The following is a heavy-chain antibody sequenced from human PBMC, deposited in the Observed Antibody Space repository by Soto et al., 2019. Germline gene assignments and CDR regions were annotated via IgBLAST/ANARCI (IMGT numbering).Heavy chain of an antibody. V-gene: IGHV1-18*01. CDR1: GYGFTTYG. CDR3: ARGRYGDY. J-gene: IGHJ4*02. CDR2: ISAHNGNT. Sequence: QVHLVQSGAEVKKPGASVKVSCKGSGYGFTTYGITWVRQAPGQGLEWMAWISAHNGNTNYAQKLQGRVTVTRDTSPSTAYIELRSRRSDDTAVYYCARGRYGDYWGQGALVTVSS. D-gene: IGHD1-1*01.